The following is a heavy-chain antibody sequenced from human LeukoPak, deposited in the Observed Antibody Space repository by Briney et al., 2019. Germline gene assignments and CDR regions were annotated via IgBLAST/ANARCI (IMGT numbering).Heavy chain of an antibody. Sequence: SETLSLTCTVSGGSISSYYWSWIRQPPGKGLEWIGYIYYSGSTNYNPSLKSRATISVDTSKNQFSLKLSSVTAADTAVYYCARGAARQDWPLEYWGQGTLVTVSS. CDR3: ARGAARQDWPLEY. V-gene: IGHV4-59*12. CDR2: IYYSGST. D-gene: IGHD6-6*01. CDR1: GGSISSYY. J-gene: IGHJ4*02.